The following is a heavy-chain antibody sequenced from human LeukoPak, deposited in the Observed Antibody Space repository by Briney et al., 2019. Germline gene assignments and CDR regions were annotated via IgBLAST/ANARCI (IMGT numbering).Heavy chain of an antibody. J-gene: IGHJ4*02. CDR3: AKRSGAPNNFDY. V-gene: IGHV3-43*02. CDR2: ISKDVGNK. CDR1: GFSFDEHD. D-gene: IGHD1-1*01. Sequence: GGSLRLSCAAAGFSFDEHDMHWVRQVPGKGLEWVCLISKDVGNKHYADSVKGRFSISRDNKRNSLSLQMNSLRSEDTALYFCAKRSGAPNNFDYWGQGALVTVSS.